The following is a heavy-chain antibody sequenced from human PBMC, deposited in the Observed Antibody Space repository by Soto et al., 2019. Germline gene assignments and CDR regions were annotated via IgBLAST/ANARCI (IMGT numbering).Heavy chain of an antibody. CDR2: ISSTSRYI. J-gene: IGHJ4*02. Sequence: EVQLVESGGGLVKPGGSLRLSCAASGFTFSDYTMSWVRLTPGKGLGWVSSISSTSRYIYYTDSVKGRVTSARDNAKNALHLQMDSPTTAGTAVLYCARGLSGLGGLWDWGQGTLVTVSS. CDR3: ARGLSGLGGLWD. CDR1: GFTFSDYT. D-gene: IGHD2-21*01. V-gene: IGHV3-21*01.